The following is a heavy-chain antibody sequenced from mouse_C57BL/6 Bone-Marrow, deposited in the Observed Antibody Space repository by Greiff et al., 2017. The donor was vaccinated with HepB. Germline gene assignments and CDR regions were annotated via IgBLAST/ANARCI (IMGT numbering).Heavy chain of an antibody. D-gene: IGHD1-1*01. CDR2: IYPGNSDT. CDR3: TRIIGAVEDY. J-gene: IGHJ2*01. Sequence: VQLQQSGTVLARPGASVKMSCKTSGYTFTSYWMHWVKQRPGQGLEWIGAIYPGNSDTSYNQKFKGKAKLTAVTSASTAYMELSSLTNEDSAVYYCTRIIGAVEDYWGQGTPLTVSS. CDR1: GYTFTSYW. V-gene: IGHV1-5*01.